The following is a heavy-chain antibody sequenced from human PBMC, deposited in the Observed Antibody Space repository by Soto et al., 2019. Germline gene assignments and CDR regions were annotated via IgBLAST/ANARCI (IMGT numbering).Heavy chain of an antibody. V-gene: IGHV3-20*01. CDR1: GFTFSSYS. Sequence: GALRLSCAASGFTFSSYSMNWVRQAPGKGLEWVSGINWNGGSTGYADSVKGRFTISRDNAKNSLYLQMNSLRAEDTALYHCARDHEIYCSGGSCPFDYWGQGTLVTVSS. CDR3: ARDHEIYCSGGSCPFDY. CDR2: INWNGGST. J-gene: IGHJ4*02. D-gene: IGHD2-15*01.